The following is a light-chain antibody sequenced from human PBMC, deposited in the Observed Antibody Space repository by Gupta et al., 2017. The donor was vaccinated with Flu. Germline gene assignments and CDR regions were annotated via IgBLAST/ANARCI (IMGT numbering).Light chain of an antibody. CDR1: SSNTGAGYD. CDR2: GNN. CDR3: QSYDSSRKAV. Sequence: QSVLTQLPSVSGSPGQRVTMSFTGSSSNTGAGYDVNLYQQFPGAAPKLLIYGNNNRPSGVTDRFSGSKSGTAASLAITGRQAEEDADYFCQSYDSSRKAVFGGGTKVTV. V-gene: IGLV1-40*01. J-gene: IGLJ2*01.